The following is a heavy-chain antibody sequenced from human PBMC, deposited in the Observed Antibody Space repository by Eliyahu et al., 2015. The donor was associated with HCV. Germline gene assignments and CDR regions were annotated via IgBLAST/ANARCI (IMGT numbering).Heavy chain of an antibody. CDR1: GFTFSMYG. CDR2: VRGSGATT. CDR3: AKGHVDGDGYYYFDY. V-gene: IGHV3-23*01. Sequence: EVQLLESGGGLVQPGGSLRLSCAASGFTFSMYGMSWVRQAPGKGLEWVSGVRGSGATTYYADSVKGRFTISRDNSKNTMYLQMSSLRAEDTAVYYCAKGHVDGDGYYYFDYWGQGTLVTVSS. D-gene: IGHD2-21*01. J-gene: IGHJ4*02.